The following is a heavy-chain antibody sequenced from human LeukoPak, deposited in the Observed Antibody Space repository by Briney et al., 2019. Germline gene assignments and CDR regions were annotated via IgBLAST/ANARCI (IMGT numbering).Heavy chain of an antibody. D-gene: IGHD6-19*01. Sequence: SSETLSPTCAVSGGSISSGGYSWSWIRQPPGKGLEWIGYIYHSGSTYYNPSLKSRVTISVDRSKSQFSLKLSSVTAADSAVYYCARVPSRYSSGWTFDYWGQGTLVTVSS. CDR2: IYHSGST. CDR1: GGSISSGGYS. CDR3: ARVPSRYSSGWTFDY. V-gene: IGHV4-30-2*01. J-gene: IGHJ4*02.